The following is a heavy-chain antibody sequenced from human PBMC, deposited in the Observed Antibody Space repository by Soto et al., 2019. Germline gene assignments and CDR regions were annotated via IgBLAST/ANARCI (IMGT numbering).Heavy chain of an antibody. CDR1: GFTFSKYR. D-gene: IGHD2-21*01. Sequence: EVQLVESGGGLVKPGGSLRLSCAASGFTFSKYRMNWVRQAPGKGLEWVSYISSSSSSKFYADSVKDRFTISRDNAKCLSCLQRNSLRAADTAVYCCAIDLFAVGDVCSSNYWGQGTRVTVSS. CDR3: AIDLFAVGDVCSSNY. V-gene: IGHV3-21*06. J-gene: IGHJ4*02. CDR2: ISSSSSSK.